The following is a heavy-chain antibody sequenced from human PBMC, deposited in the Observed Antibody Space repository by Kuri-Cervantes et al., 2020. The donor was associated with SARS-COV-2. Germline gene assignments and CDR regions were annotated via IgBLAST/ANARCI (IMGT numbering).Heavy chain of an antibody. CDR2: IYYSGST. J-gene: IGHJ4*02. CDR3: AGTSSVVVIATGPYYLDY. CDR1: GGSISSSSYY. D-gene: IGHD2-21*01. Sequence: SETLSLTCTVSGGSISSSSYYWGWIRQPPGKGLEWIGSIYYSGSTYYNPSLKSRVTISVDTSKNQFSLKLSSVTAADTAVYYCAGTSSVVVIATGPYYLDYWGQGTLVTVSS. V-gene: IGHV4-39*01.